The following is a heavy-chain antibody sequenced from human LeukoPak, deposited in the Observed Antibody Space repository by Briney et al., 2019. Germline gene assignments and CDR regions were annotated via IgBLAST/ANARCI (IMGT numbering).Heavy chain of an antibody. CDR2: IYYSGNT. Sequence: SETLSLTCTVSGGSISTTSYYWGWIRQPPGKGLEWIGNIYYSGNTYYNPSLKSRVTISVDTSKNQFSLKLSSVTAADTAVYYCARVYGTFDYWGQGTLVTVSS. D-gene: IGHD3-10*01. CDR1: GGSISTTSYY. V-gene: IGHV4-39*07. CDR3: ARVYGTFDY. J-gene: IGHJ4*02.